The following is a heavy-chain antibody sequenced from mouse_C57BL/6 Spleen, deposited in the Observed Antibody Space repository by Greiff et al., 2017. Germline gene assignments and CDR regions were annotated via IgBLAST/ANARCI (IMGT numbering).Heavy chain of an antibody. D-gene: IGHD2-3*01. CDR1: GYSFTDYN. J-gene: IGHJ3*01. CDR2: INPNYGTT. V-gene: IGHV1-39*01. CDR3: ARIGGYYVEGFAY. Sequence: EVKLVESGPELVKPGASVKISCKASGYSFTDYNMNWVKQSNGKSLEWIGVINPNYGTTSYNQKFKGKATLTVDQSSSTAYMQLNSLTSEDSAVYYCARIGGYYVEGFAYWGQGTLVTVSA.